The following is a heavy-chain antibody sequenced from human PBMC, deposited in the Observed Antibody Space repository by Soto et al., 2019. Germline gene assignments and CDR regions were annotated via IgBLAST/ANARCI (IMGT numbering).Heavy chain of an antibody. CDR1: GFTFSTHA. J-gene: IGHJ3*02. D-gene: IGHD6-25*01. V-gene: IGHV3-23*01. CDR2: VDVGGGST. CDR3: ARDSGPAGGGACDI. Sequence: EVQLSESGGGLVQPGGSLRLSCAASGFTFSTHAMIWVRQAPGKGLNWVSTVDVGGGSTYYTDSVKGRFTVSRDNSKNTVYLQLNTLRAEDTAIYFCARDSGPAGGGACDIWGQGTMVTVSS.